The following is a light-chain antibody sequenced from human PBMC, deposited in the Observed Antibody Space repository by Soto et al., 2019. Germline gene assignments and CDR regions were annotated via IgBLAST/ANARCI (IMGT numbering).Light chain of an antibody. CDR2: GAS. J-gene: IGKJ5*01. V-gene: IGKV3D-15*01. CDR3: QQRNVWPPIT. CDR1: QSIGSN. Sequence: DKVMTQSPATLSVSPGESVTLCCRASQSIGSNLAWFQQKRGQAPRLLIYGASSRATGIPDRFSGSGSGTDFTLTINSLEPEDFAVYYCQQRNVWPPITFGQGTRLEIK.